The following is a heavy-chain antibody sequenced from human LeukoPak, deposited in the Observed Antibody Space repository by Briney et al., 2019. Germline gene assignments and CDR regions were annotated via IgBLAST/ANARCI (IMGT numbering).Heavy chain of an antibody. V-gene: IGHV3-23*01. CDR2: IRKTGGDT. CDR1: GFTFSDYS. Sequence: PGGSLRLSCAASGFTFSDYSMSWVRQPPGTGLEWVSTIRKTGGDTYYADSVKGRFTISRDNSKNTLDLQMDSLRAEDTAVYYCVKGSYTTPFDPWGQGTLVTVSS. J-gene: IGHJ5*02. CDR3: VKGSYTTPFDP. D-gene: IGHD2-2*02.